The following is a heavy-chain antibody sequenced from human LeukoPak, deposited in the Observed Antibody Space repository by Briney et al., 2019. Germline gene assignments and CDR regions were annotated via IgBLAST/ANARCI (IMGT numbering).Heavy chain of an antibody. CDR1: GGSISSYY. CDR2: IYYSGST. CDR3: ARGGYYAWFDP. V-gene: IGHV4-59*01. D-gene: IGHD3-22*01. J-gene: IGHJ5*02. Sequence: PSETLSLTCTVSGGSISSYYWSWIRQPPGKGLEWIGYIYYSGSTNYNPSLKSRVTISLDTSRNQFFLKLNSVTAADTAVFYCARGGYYAWFDPWGQGTLVTVSS.